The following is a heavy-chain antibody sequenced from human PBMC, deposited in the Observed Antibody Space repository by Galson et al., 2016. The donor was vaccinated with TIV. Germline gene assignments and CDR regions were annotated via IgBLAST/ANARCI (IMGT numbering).Heavy chain of an antibody. V-gene: IGHV1-69*04. Sequence: SVKVSCKASGGTFSSYGISWVRQAPGQGPECMGRIIPILGLTNYAQKFQGRVTITADTSTNIAYMELSSLRSEDTDVYFCAFTMTTITSVDYWGQGTLVTVSS. D-gene: IGHD4-11*01. CDR2: IIPILGLT. CDR3: AFTMTTITSVDY. CDR1: GGTFSSYG. J-gene: IGHJ4*02.